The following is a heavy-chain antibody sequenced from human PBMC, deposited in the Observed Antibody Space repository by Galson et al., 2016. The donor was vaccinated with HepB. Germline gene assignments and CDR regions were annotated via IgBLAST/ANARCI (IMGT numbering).Heavy chain of an antibody. J-gene: IGHJ3*02. D-gene: IGHD6-13*01. CDR2: ISSGSRYI. V-gene: IGHV3-21*01. CDR3: ARVREQQLLDAFDI. CDR1: GFTFTRYN. Sequence: SLRLSCATSGFTFTRYNMNWVRQAPGKGLEWVSSISSGSRYIYYADSVKGRFTISRDNVKKSLYLQMNSLRPEDTAVYYCARVREQQLLDAFDIWGQGTMVTVSS.